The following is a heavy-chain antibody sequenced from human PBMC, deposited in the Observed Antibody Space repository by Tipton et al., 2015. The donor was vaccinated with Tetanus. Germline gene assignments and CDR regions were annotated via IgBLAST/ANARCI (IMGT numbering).Heavy chain of an antibody. D-gene: IGHD2-8*02. CDR3: AGVTAQRTELYFEH. CDR2: VFHSGST. J-gene: IGHJ1*01. Sequence: TLSLTCTVSGGSINSVNYYWSWIRQPPGKGLEWIGYVFHSGSTKYNPSLKSRVTISVDTSKNQFSLKMTSVTAADTAVYYCAGVTAQRTELYFEHWGQGTQVTVSS. CDR1: GGSINSVNYY. V-gene: IGHV4-61*01.